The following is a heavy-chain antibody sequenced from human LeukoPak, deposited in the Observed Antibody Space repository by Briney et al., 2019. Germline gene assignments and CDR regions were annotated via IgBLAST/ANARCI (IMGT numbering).Heavy chain of an antibody. J-gene: IGHJ6*02. CDR3: ARAIRFGVVIMWYYYYGMDV. D-gene: IGHD3-3*01. Sequence: PGGSLRLSCAASGFTFSSYGMHWVRQAPGKGLEWVAVISYDGSNKYYADSVKGRFTISRDNSKNTLYLQMNSLRAEDTAVYYCARAIRFGVVIMWYYYYGMDVWGQGTTVTVSS. CDR2: ISYDGSNK. V-gene: IGHV3-30*03. CDR1: GFTFSSYG.